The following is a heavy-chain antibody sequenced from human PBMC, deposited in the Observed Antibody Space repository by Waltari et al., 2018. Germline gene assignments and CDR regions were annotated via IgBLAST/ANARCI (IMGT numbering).Heavy chain of an antibody. J-gene: IGHJ6*02. CDR3: VRSYTASPMDV. D-gene: IGHD2-2*02. V-gene: IGHV3-72*01. CDR1: GLTFSDHS. Sequence: EVQVVASGGDLVQPGGSLRLSCAGSGLTFSDHSIDWVRQAPGKGLEWLGLTRNKENSYSTVYAASVKGRFTISRDDSKNLAYLQMNSLGSDDTAIYYCVRSYTASPMDVWGQGTTVTVSS. CDR2: TRNKENSYST.